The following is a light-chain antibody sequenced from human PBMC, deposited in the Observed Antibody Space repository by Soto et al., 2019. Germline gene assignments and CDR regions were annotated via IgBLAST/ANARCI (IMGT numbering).Light chain of an antibody. V-gene: IGLV2-14*01. CDR3: SSYTRTSTRV. CDR2: EVN. Sequence: QSVLTQPASVSGSPGQSITIACTGTSSDVGGYNFVSWYQQRPDKAPKLIIFEVNNRPSGVSNRFSGSKFGNTASLTISGLRAEDEADYYCSSYTRTSTRVFGGGTKLTVL. J-gene: IGLJ2*01. CDR1: SSDVGGYNF.